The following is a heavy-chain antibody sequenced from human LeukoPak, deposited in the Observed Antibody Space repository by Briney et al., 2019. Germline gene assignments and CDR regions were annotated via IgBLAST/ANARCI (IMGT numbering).Heavy chain of an antibody. CDR3: ARGWSSSWYEGDAFDI. V-gene: IGHV3-74*01. J-gene: IGHJ3*02. CDR1: GFTFSSYW. CDR2: INSDGSST. Sequence: GGSLRLSCAASGFTFSSYWMHWVRQAPGKGLVWVSRINSDGSSTSYADSVKGRFTISRDNAKNTLYLQMNSLRAEDTAVYYCARGWSSSWYEGDAFDIWGQGTMVTVSS. D-gene: IGHD6-13*01.